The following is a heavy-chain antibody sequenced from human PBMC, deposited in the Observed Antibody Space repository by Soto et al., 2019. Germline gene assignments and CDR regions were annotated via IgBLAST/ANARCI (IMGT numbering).Heavy chain of an antibody. J-gene: IGHJ4*02. Sequence: GGSLRLSCAASGFTFSDYYMSWIRQAPGKGLEWVSYISSSSSYTNYADSVKGRFTISRDNAKNSLYLQMNSLRAEDTAVYYCARDISYDDSSGYYYVNDYWGQGTLVTVSS. CDR1: GFTFSDYY. V-gene: IGHV3-11*06. CDR3: ARDISYDDSSGYYYVNDY. CDR2: ISSSSSYT. D-gene: IGHD3-22*01.